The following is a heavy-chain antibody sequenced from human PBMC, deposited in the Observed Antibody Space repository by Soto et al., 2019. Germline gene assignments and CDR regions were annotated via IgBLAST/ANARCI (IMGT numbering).Heavy chain of an antibody. CDR2: INHSGST. Sequence: QVQLQQWGAGLLKPSETLSLTCAVYGGSFSGYYWSWIRQPPGKGLEWIGEINHSGSTNYNPSLRSRVTRSVNTSKNQFSLRLSSVTAADTAVYYCARGRVHRGLRNHLYYYYMDVWGKGTTVTVSS. V-gene: IGHV4-34*01. CDR3: ARGRVHRGLRNHLYYYYMDV. CDR1: GGSFSGYY. D-gene: IGHD4-17*01. J-gene: IGHJ6*03.